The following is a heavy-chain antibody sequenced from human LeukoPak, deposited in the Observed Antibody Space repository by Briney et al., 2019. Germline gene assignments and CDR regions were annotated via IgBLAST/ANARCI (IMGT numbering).Heavy chain of an antibody. Sequence: SETLSLTCTVSGGSISSGGYYWSWIRQHPGKGPEWIGYIYYSGSTYYNPSLKSRVTISVDTSKNQFSLKLSSVTAADTAVYYCARDPIAARSSNYYYMDVWGKGTTVTVSS. CDR1: GGSISSGGYY. V-gene: IGHV4-31*03. D-gene: IGHD6-6*01. CDR3: ARDPIAARSSNYYYMDV. J-gene: IGHJ6*03. CDR2: IYYSGST.